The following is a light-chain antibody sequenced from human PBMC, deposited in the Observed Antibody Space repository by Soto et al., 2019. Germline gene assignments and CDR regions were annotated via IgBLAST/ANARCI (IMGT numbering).Light chain of an antibody. CDR2: DAS. J-gene: IGKJ1*01. Sequence: DIQMTQSPSTLSASVGDRVTITCRASQSISSWLAWYQQKPGKAPNLLIYDASALESGVPSRFSGIGSGTEFTLTIGSLQPDDFATYYCQQYNSYSQTFGQGTKVDIK. V-gene: IGKV1-5*01. CDR3: QQYNSYSQT. CDR1: QSISSW.